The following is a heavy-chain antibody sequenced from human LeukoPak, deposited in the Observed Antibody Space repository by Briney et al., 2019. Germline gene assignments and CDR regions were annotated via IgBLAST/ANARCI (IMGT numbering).Heavy chain of an antibody. CDR1: GYTFTGYY. V-gene: IGHV1-2*02. Sequence: ASVKVSCKASGYTFTGYYIHWVRQVPGQGLEWMGWISPHNGGTNYAQKFPGRVTMTRDTSISTAYMDLSGLRSDDTAVYYCARRQGNSLGAFDIWGQGTMITVSS. D-gene: IGHD2-21*01. CDR3: ARRQGNSLGAFDI. CDR2: ISPHNGGT. J-gene: IGHJ3*02.